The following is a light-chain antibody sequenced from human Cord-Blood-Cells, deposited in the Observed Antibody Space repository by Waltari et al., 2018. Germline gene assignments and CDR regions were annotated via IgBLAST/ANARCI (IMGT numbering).Light chain of an antibody. CDR1: QSVSSSY. CDR2: GAS. CDR3: QQYGSSPPLT. J-gene: IGKJ4*01. V-gene: IGKV3-20*01. Sequence: EIVLTQSPGTLSFSTGERATLSCRASQSVSSSYLAWYQQKPGQAPRLLIYGASSRATGIPDRFSGSGSGTDFTLTISRLEPEDFAVYYCQQYGSSPPLTFGGGTKVEIK.